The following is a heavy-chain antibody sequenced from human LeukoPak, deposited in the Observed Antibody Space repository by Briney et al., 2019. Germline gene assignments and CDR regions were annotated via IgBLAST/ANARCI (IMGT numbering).Heavy chain of an antibody. CDR1: GYTFTSYA. V-gene: IGHV1-3*01. J-gene: IGHJ4*02. D-gene: IGHD6-13*01. CDR3: ARGGYSSSWYGGRFDY. Sequence: ASVKVSCKASGYTFTSYAMHWVRQAPGQRLEWMGWMNAGNGNTKYSQKFQGRVTITRDTSASTAYMELSSLRSEDTAVYYCARGGYSSSWYGGRFDYWGQGTLVTVSS. CDR2: MNAGNGNT.